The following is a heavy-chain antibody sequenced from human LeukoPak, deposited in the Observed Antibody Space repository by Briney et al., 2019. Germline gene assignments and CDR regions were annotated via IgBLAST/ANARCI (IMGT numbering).Heavy chain of an antibody. CDR2: ISSSGSTI. J-gene: IGHJ6*04. D-gene: IGHD3-10*02. Sequence: GGALRLSCAASGFTFSSYEMNWVRQAPGKGLEWVSYISSSGSTIYYAGSVKGRFTISRDNAKHSLYLQMNSLRAEDTAVYYCAELGITMIGGVWGKGTTVTISS. V-gene: IGHV3-48*03. CDR1: GFTFSSYE. CDR3: AELGITMIGGV.